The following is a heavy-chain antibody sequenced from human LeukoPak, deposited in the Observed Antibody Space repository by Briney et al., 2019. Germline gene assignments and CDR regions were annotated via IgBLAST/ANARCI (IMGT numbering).Heavy chain of an antibody. J-gene: IGHJ4*02. CDR3: ARDGRMAKTDTEQFDY. V-gene: IGHV3-21*01. D-gene: IGHD5-24*01. CDR2: ITSRRSHI. CDR1: GFTFGSYS. Sequence: PGGSLRLSCAASGFTFGSYSMSWVRQAPGKGLGWDSSITSRRSHIYDADSVKGRFTIYRDNTKNSLYLQTNSLRAEDTAVYYCARDGRMAKTDTEQFDYWGQGTLVTVSS.